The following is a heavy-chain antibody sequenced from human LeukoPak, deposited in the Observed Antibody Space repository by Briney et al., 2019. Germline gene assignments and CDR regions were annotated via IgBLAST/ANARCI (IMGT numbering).Heavy chain of an antibody. CDR2: INTTGTS. D-gene: IGHD3-10*01. CDR3: ARQGYTASYYFLDY. J-gene: IGHJ4*02. V-gene: IGHV4-4*07. CDR1: GGSIRSYY. Sequence: SETLSLTCTVSGGSIRSYYWGWVRQPAGKGLEWIGRINTTGTSNYTPSLKSRLTMSVDTSKNQYSLNLRSVIAADTAVYYCARQGYTASYYFLDYWSQGTLATVYS.